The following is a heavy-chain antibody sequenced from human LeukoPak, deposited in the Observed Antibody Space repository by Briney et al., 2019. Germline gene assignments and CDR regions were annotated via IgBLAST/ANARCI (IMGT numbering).Heavy chain of an antibody. D-gene: IGHD6-13*01. CDR2: ISYDGSNK. V-gene: IGHV3-30*04. J-gene: IGHJ4*02. CDR3: ARDGYSSSLFYFDC. Sequence: PGGSLRLSCAASGFTFSSYAMHWVRQAPGKGLEWVAVISYDGSNKYYADSVKGRFTISRDNSKNTLYLQMNSLRAEDTAVYYCARDGYSSSLFYFDCWGQGTLVTVSS. CDR1: GFTFSSYA.